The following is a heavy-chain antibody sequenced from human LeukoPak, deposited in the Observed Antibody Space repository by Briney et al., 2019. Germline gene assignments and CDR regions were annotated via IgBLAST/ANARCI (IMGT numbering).Heavy chain of an antibody. CDR3: ARGAAELHFDY. Sequence: ASVKVSCKASGYTFTGYYMHWVRQAPGQGLEWMGWMNPNSGNTGYAQKFQGRVTMTRNTSISTAYMELSSLRSEDTAVYYCARGAAELHFDYWGQGTLVTVSS. V-gene: IGHV1-8*02. CDR1: GYTFTGYY. D-gene: IGHD1-26*01. J-gene: IGHJ4*02. CDR2: MNPNSGNT.